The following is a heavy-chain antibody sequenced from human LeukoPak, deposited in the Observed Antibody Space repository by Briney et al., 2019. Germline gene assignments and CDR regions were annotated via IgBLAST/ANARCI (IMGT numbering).Heavy chain of an antibody. V-gene: IGHV5-51*01. CDR2: IYPGDSDT. CDR3: ARRAITLGDAFDI. CDR1: GYSFTSYW. Sequence: GEFLKISCKGSGYSFTSYWIGWVRQMPGKGLEWMGIIYPGDSDTRYSPSFQGQVTISADKSISTAYLQWSSLKASDTAMYYCARRAITLGDAFDIWGQGTMVTVSS. J-gene: IGHJ3*02. D-gene: IGHD3-16*01.